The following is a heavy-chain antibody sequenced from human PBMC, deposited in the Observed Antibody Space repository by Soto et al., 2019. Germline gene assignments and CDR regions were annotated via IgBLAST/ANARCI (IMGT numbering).Heavy chain of an antibody. CDR3: ARGSSSYYDYGMDV. V-gene: IGHV4-30-2*01. CDR1: GDSISRGGYS. D-gene: IGHD6-6*01. CDR2: IYDSGST. Sequence: PSETLSLTCAVSGDSISRGGYSWTWTRQPPGKALEWIGNIYDSGSTSYNPSLKSRVTISVDTSKNQFSLRLTSVTAADTAVYFCARGSSSYYDYGMDVWGQGTTVTVSS. J-gene: IGHJ6*02.